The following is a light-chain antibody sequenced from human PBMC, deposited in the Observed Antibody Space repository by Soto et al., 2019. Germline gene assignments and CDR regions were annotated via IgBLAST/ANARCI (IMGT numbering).Light chain of an antibody. CDR2: DAS. J-gene: IGKJ2*01. V-gene: IGKV3-11*01. CDR3: QQYGGVPYP. CDR1: QSVSSS. Sequence: LTHSPSSQSLCAGETASFCCAASQSVSSSLAWYQQKPGQAPRLLIYDASNRATGIPARFSGSGSGTDFTLTISSLEPEDFAIYYCQQYGGVPYPFGQGTKVDI.